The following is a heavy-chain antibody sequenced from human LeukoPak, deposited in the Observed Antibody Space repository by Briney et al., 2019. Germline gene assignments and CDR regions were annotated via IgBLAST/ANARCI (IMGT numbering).Heavy chain of an antibody. CDR2: IKQDGSEK. D-gene: IGHD5-12*01. J-gene: IGHJ4*02. V-gene: IGHV3-7*01. CDR1: GFTFSSYW. Sequence: GGSLRLSCAASGFTFSSYWMSWVRQAPGKGLEWVANIKQDGSEKYYVDSVKGRFTISRDNAKNSLYLQMNSLIAEDTAVYYCAVWATMVASGFDYWGQGTLVTVSS. CDR3: AVWATMVASGFDY.